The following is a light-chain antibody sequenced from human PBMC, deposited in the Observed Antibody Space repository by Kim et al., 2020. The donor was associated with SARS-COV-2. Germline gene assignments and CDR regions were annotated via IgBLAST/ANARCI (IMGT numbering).Light chain of an antibody. J-gene: IGLJ1*01. CDR3: QAWDSSTAF. V-gene: IGLV3-1*01. CDR1: KLGDKY. CDR2: QDS. Sequence: SYELTQPPSVSVSPGQTASITCSGDKLGDKYACWYQQKPGQSPVLVIYQDSKRPSGIPERFSGSNSGNTATLTISGTQAMDEADYYCQAWDSSTAFFGPGTKVTVL.